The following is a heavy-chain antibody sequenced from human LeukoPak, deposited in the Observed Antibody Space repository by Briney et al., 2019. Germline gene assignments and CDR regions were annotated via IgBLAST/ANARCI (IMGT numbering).Heavy chain of an antibody. Sequence: LSEALSLTCTGSGGSIISYYWSWIRQPPGKGLEWIGYIYYSGSTNYNPSLKSRVTISVDTSKNQFSLKLSSVTAADTAVYYCARDRVAGTLDYWGQGTLVTVSS. J-gene: IGHJ4*02. CDR1: GGSIISYY. D-gene: IGHD2-15*01. CDR3: ARDRVAGTLDY. V-gene: IGHV4-59*01. CDR2: IYYSGST.